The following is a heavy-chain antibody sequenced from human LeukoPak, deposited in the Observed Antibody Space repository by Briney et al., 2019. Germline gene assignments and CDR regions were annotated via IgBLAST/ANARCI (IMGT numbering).Heavy chain of an antibody. CDR2: IYYSGST. V-gene: IGHV4-59*11. CDR3: ASAKTYYYGSGFDP. Sequence: SETLSLTCTVSGGSISSHYWSWIRQPPGKGLEWIGYIYYSGSTNYNPSLKSRVTISVDTSKNQFSLKLSSVTAADTAVYYCASAKTYYYGSGFDPWGQGTLVTVSS. J-gene: IGHJ5*02. D-gene: IGHD3-10*01. CDR1: GGSISSHY.